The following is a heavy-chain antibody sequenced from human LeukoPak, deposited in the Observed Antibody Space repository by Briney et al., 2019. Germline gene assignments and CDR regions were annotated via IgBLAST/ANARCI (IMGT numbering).Heavy chain of an antibody. V-gene: IGHV3-7*01. CDR1: GFTFSSYW. CDR2: IKQDGSEK. D-gene: IGHD3-10*01. J-gene: IGHJ6*02. Sequence: PGGSLRLSCAASGFTFSSYWMSWVRQAPGKGLEWVANIKQDGSEKYYVDSVKGRFTISRDNAKNSLYLRMNSLRAEDTAVYYCARDQRGSGRYVYYYYGMDVWGQGTTVTVSS. CDR3: ARDQRGSGRYVYYYYGMDV.